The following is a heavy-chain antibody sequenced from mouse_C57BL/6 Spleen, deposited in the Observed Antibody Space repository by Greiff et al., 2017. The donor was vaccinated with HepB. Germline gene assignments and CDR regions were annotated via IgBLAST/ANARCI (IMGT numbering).Heavy chain of an antibody. J-gene: IGHJ3*01. Sequence: QVQLQQSGAELVRPGASVTLSCKASGYTFTDYEMHWVKQTPVHGLEWIGAIDPETGGTAYNQKFKGKAILTADKSSSTAYMELRSLTSEDSAVYYCTRYYYGRSYFAYWGQGTLVTVSA. V-gene: IGHV1-15*01. D-gene: IGHD1-1*01. CDR3: TRYYYGRSYFAY. CDR2: IDPETGGT. CDR1: GYTFTDYE.